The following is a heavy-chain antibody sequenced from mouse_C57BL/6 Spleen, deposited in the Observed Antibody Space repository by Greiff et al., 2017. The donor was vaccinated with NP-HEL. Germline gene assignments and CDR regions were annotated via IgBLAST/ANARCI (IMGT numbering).Heavy chain of an antibody. J-gene: IGHJ3*01. D-gene: IGHD2-1*01. CDR3: ARDGSTPSWFAY. Sequence: QVHVKQSGAELVRPGTSVKVSCKASGYAFTNYLIEWVKQRPGQGLEWIGVINPGSGGTNYNEKFKGKATLTADKSSSTAYMQLSSLTSEDSAVYFCARDGSTPSWFAYWGQGTLVTVSA. CDR2: INPGSGGT. CDR1: GYAFTNYL. V-gene: IGHV1-54*01.